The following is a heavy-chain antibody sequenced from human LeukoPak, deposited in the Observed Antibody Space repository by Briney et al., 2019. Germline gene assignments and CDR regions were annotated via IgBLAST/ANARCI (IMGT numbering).Heavy chain of an antibody. V-gene: IGHV1-69*05. Sequence: KVSCKASGGTFISYAISWVRQAPGQGLEWMGRIIPIFGTANYAQKFQGRVTITTDESTSTDYMELSSLRSEDTAVYYCAREGSQWYYDSSGYPGALGYWGQGTLVTVSS. CDR3: AREGSQWYYDSSGYPGALGY. J-gene: IGHJ4*02. CDR2: IIPIFGTA. CDR1: GGTFISYA. D-gene: IGHD3-22*01.